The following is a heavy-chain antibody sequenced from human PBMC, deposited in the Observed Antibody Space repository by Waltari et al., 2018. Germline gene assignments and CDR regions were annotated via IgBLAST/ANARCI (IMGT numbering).Heavy chain of an antibody. J-gene: IGHJ4*02. D-gene: IGHD2-2*01. CDR3: ARHEEGIVVVPAAILG. Sequence: QLQLQESGPGLVKPSETLSLTCTVSGGSISSSSYYWGWIRQPPGKGLEWIGSIYYSGSTYYNPSLKSRVTISVDTSKNQFSLKLSSVTAADTAVYYCARHEEGIVVVPAAILGWGQGTLVTVSS. CDR2: IYYSGST. CDR1: GGSISSSSYY. V-gene: IGHV4-39*01.